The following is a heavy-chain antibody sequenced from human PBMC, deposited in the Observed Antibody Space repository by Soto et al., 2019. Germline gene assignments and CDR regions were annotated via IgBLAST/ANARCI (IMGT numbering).Heavy chain of an antibody. CDR3: ARHPVGVGGLDV. D-gene: IGHD1-26*01. Sequence: SETLSLTCTVSGGSLKSGGYYWSWIRQHPGRGLEWIGYIYYTGRTYYNPSLERRVTFSLDTSKNQFSLKLSSVTAADTAVYYCARHPVGVGGLDVWGQGTSVT. CDR2: IYYTGRT. CDR1: GGSLKSGGYY. V-gene: IGHV4-31*02. J-gene: IGHJ6*02.